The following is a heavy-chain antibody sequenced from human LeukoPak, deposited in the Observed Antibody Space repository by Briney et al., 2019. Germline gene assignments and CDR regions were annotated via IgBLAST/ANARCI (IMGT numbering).Heavy chain of an antibody. CDR2: INPNSGGT. J-gene: IGHJ4*02. Sequence: ASVKVSCKASGYTFTGYYMHWVRRAPGQGLEWMGCINPNSGGTNYAQTFQGRVTMTRDASISTAYMELSRLRSDDTAVYYCARDFSHYDILTGYHYYFDNWGQGTLVTVSS. D-gene: IGHD3-9*01. CDR1: GYTFTGYY. V-gene: IGHV1-2*02. CDR3: ARDFSHYDILTGYHYYFDN.